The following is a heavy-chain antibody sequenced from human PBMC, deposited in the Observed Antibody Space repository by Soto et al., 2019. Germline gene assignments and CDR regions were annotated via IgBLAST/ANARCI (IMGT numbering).Heavy chain of an antibody. CDR1: GAPINSYY. CDR2: IYNIGST. V-gene: IGHV4-59*08. Sequence: SETLSLTCSVSGAPINSYYWSWIRQAPGKGLEWIGYIYNIGSTNYNPSLKSRVTISVDTSKNQFSLKLNSMTAADTAVYYCARHNYGSGSTYFDYWGQGTLVTVSS. D-gene: IGHD3-10*01. J-gene: IGHJ4*02. CDR3: ARHNYGSGSTYFDY.